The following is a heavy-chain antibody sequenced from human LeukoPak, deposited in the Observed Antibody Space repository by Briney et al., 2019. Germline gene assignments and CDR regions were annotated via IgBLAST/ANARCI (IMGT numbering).Heavy chain of an antibody. CDR1: GGSISSYY. CDR2: IYYSGST. Sequence: MASETLSLTCTVSGGSISSYYWSWIRQPPGKGLEWIGDIYYSGSTNYNPSLKSRVTISVDTSKNQFSLKLSSVTAADTAVYYCARLPYAYGSGSYYYYFDYWGQGTLVTVSS. D-gene: IGHD3-10*01. CDR3: ARLPYAYGSGSYYYYFDY. V-gene: IGHV4-59*08. J-gene: IGHJ4*02.